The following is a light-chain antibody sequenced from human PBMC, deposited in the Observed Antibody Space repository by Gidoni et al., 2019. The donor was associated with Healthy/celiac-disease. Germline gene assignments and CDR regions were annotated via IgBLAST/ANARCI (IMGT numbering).Light chain of an antibody. CDR3: CSYAGSWV. CDR1: RSDVGSYTL. J-gene: IGLJ3*02. CDR2: EGS. V-gene: IGLV2-23*01. Sequence: QSALTQPASVSGYPGQSITISCTGTRSDVGSYTLVSWYQQHPGKAPKLIIYEGSKRPSVFSNRFSGSKSGNTASLTISGLQAEDEADYYCCSYAGSWVFGGGTKLTVL.